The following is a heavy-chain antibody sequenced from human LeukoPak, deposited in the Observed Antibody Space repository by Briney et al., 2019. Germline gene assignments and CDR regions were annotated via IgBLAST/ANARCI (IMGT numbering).Heavy chain of an antibody. D-gene: IGHD3-10*01. CDR2: ISYDGSNK. CDR1: GFTFSSYA. J-gene: IGHJ3*02. Sequence: PGGSLRLSCAASGFTFSSYAMHWVRQAPGKGLEWVAVISYDGSNKYYADSVKGRFTISRDNSKNMLYLQMNSLRAEDTAVYYCARDPMWARQELEAFDIWGQGTMVTVSS. CDR3: ARDPMWARQELEAFDI. V-gene: IGHV3-30-3*01.